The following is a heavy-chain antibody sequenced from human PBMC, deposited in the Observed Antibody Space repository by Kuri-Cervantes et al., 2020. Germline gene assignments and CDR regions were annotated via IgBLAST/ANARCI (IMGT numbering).Heavy chain of an antibody. CDR3: AKAPVRYSSGWSSGVFDY. J-gene: IGHJ4*02. CDR2: IGTAGDT. D-gene: IGHD6-19*01. Sequence: GESLKISCAASGFTFSSYDMHWVRQATGKGLEWVSAIGTAGDTYYPGSVKGRFTISRENAKNSLYLQMNSLRAGDTAVYYCAKAPVRYSSGWSSGVFDYWGQGTLVTVSS. V-gene: IGHV3-13*01. CDR1: GFTFSSYD.